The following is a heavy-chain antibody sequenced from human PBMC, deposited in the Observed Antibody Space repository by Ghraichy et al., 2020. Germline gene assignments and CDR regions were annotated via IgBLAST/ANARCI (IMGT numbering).Heavy chain of an antibody. CDR1: GFTFSSYS. D-gene: IGHD5-18*01. Sequence: GGSLRLSCAASGFTFSSYSMNWVRQAPGKGLEWVSSISSSSSYIYYADSVKGRFTISRDNAKNSLYLQMNSLRAEDTAVYYCAREAVQLWLPDYWGQGTLVTVSS. J-gene: IGHJ4*02. CDR2: ISSSSSYI. V-gene: IGHV3-21*01. CDR3: AREAVQLWLPDY.